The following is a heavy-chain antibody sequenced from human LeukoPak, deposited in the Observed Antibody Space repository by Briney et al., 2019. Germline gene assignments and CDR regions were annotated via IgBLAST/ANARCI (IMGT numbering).Heavy chain of an antibody. D-gene: IGHD3-3*01. CDR3: AKDNDFWSGYYAPRDRGLDY. CDR1: EFDFSSHA. Sequence: PGGSLRLSCAASEFDFSSHAMTWVRQAPGKGLEWVSPISISGSKTYYADSVKGRFTISRDNSKNTLYLQMNSLRAEDTAVYYCAKDNDFWSGYYAPRDRGLDYWGQGTLVTVSS. V-gene: IGHV3-23*01. J-gene: IGHJ4*02. CDR2: ISISGSKT.